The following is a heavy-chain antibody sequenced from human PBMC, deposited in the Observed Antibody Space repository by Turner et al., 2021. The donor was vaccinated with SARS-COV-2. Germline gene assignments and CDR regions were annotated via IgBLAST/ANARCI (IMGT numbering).Heavy chain of an antibody. D-gene: IGHD5-12*01. CDR3: ARESVATMVYDGMDV. Sequence: QVQLVESGGGVVQPGRSLRLSCAASGFTFSSYAMHWVRQAPGKGLEWVAVMSYDGSNKYYADSVKGRFTISRDNSKNTLYLQMNSLRAEDTAVYYCARESVATMVYDGMDVWGQGTTVTVSS. CDR1: GFTFSSYA. V-gene: IGHV3-30*04. CDR2: MSYDGSNK. J-gene: IGHJ6*02.